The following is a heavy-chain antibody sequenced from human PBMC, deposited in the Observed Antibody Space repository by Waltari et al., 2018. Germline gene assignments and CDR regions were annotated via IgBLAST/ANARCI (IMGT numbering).Heavy chain of an antibody. D-gene: IGHD1-7*01. CDR3: ARVLTTGTVAFDI. J-gene: IGHJ3*02. CDR1: GDSLSSNLF. Sequence: QVQLRESGPGLVKPSETLSLTCVISGDSLSSNLFGGWIRQSPEKGLEWIGNIYYSGVTYYSPFLKSRVFISIDTPRRQFSLKLTSVTAADTAVYYCARVLTTGTVAFDIWGQGTLVTVSS. CDR2: IYYSGVT. V-gene: IGHV4-38-2*01.